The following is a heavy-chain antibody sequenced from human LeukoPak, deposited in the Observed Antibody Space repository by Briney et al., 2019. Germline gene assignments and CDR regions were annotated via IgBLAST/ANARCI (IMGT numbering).Heavy chain of an antibody. D-gene: IGHD3-10*01. J-gene: IGHJ4*02. CDR1: GGSFSGYY. V-gene: IGHV4-4*09. Sequence: SETLSLTCAVYGGSFSGYYWSWIRQPPGKGLEWIGYIYNSGSTSYNPSLKSRVTISLDTSRSQFSLKLSSVTAADTAVYYCARRRASGFGELFDYWGQGTLVTVSS. CDR2: IYNSGST. CDR3: ARRRASGFGELFDY.